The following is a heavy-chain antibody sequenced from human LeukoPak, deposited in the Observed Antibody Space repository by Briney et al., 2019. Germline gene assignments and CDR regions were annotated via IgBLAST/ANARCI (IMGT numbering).Heavy chain of an antibody. V-gene: IGHV1-69*01. Sequence: GASVKVSCKASGGTFSSYAISWVRQAPGQGLEWMGGINPIFGTANYAQKFQGRVTITADESTSTAYMELSSLRSEDTAVYYCARAGGIYGGPQHFDYWGQGTLVTVSS. CDR2: INPIFGTA. CDR3: ARAGGIYGGPQHFDY. CDR1: GGTFSSYA. J-gene: IGHJ4*02. D-gene: IGHD4/OR15-4a*01.